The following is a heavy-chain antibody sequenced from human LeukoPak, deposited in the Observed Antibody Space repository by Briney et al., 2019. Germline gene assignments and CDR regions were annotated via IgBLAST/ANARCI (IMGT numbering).Heavy chain of an antibody. J-gene: IGHJ4*02. CDR1: GGSFSGYY. Sequence: PSETLSLTCAVYGGSFSGYYWSWIRQPPGKGLEWIGEINHSGSSNYNPSLKSRVTISVDTSKNQFSLKLSSVTAADTAVYYCARVESYYDSSGRYFDYWGQGTLVTVSS. CDR2: INHSGSS. CDR3: ARVESYYDSSGRYFDY. D-gene: IGHD3-22*01. V-gene: IGHV4-34*01.